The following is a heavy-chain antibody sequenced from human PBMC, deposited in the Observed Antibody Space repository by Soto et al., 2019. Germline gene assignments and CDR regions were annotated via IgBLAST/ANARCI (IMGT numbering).Heavy chain of an antibody. Sequence: GGSLRLSCAASGFTFSSYGMHWVRQAPGKGLEWVAVISYDGSNKYYADSVKGRFTISRDNSKNTLYLQMNSLRAEDTAVYYCAKAVSSSGIAVAGTSYYYMDVWGKGTTVTVSS. CDR2: ISYDGSNK. CDR1: GFTFSSYG. D-gene: IGHD6-19*01. V-gene: IGHV3-30*18. J-gene: IGHJ6*03. CDR3: AKAVSSSGIAVAGTSYYYMDV.